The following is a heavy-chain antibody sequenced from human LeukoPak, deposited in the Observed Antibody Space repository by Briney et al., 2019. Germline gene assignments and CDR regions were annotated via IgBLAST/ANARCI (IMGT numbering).Heavy chain of an antibody. D-gene: IGHD5-12*01. CDR3: ARGYSGYDPVFCLNL. J-gene: IGHJ5*02. V-gene: IGHV3-66*01. CDR1: GFTFSSYA. Sequence: GGSLRLSCAASGFTFSSYAINWVRQAPGKGLEWVSVIYSGGSTYYADSVKGRFTISRDNSKNTLYLQMNSLRAEDTAVYYCARGYSGYDPVFCLNLWGQGTLVTVSS. CDR2: IYSGGST.